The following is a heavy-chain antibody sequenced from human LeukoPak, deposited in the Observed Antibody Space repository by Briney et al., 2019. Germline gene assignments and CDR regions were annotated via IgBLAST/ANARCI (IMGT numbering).Heavy chain of an antibody. J-gene: IGHJ1*01. CDR2: INHSGST. CDR1: GGSTSSGIHC. CDR3: ARGWPSKH. D-gene: IGHD6-13*01. V-gene: IGHV4-39*07. Sequence: PSETLSLTCTVSGGSTSSGIHCWGWIRQPPGKGLEWIGEINHSGSTNYNPSLKSRVTISVDTSKNQFSLKLSSVTAADTAVYYCARGWPSKHWGQGTLVTVSS.